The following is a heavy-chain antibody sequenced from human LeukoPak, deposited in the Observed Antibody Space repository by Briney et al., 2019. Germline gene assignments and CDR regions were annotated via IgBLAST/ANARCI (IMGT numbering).Heavy chain of an antibody. CDR3: ASETLQTAHFDY. CDR2: VSASSDV. Sequence: GGSLRLSCEASGFTFSNYTMHWVRQAPGKGLQWVSTVSASSDVHYSDSVKGRFTISRDNARNSLYLQMNSLRDEDTPVYYCASETLQTAHFDYWGQGTLVTVSS. D-gene: IGHD2-21*01. V-gene: IGHV3-69-1*02. CDR1: GFTFSNYT. J-gene: IGHJ4*02.